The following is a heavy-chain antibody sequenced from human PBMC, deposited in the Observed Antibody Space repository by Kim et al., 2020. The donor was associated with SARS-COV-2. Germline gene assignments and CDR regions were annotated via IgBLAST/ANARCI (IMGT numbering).Heavy chain of an antibody. CDR3: ARRLHTQHYFDH. Sequence: SQTLSLTCAISGDSVSTNSATWVWIRQSPSRDLEWLGRTYYRSEWYNDYAVSVKGRITINPDTSKNQFSLQLNSVTPEDTAVYYCARRLHTQHYFDHWGQGSLVTVSS. V-gene: IGHV6-1*01. CDR2: TYYRSEWYN. D-gene: IGHD2-15*01. CDR1: GDSVSTNSAT. J-gene: IGHJ4*02.